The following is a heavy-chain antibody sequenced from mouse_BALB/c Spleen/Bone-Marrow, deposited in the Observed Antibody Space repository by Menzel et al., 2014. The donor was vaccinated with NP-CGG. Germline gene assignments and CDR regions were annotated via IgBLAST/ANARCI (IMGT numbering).Heavy chain of an antibody. CDR1: GFYIKDTY. Sequence: VHVKQPGAELVKPGAPVKLPCTASGFYIKDTYMHWVKQRPEQGLEWIGRIDPANGNTKYDPKFQGKANVTADTSSNTAYLQLNSRTSKDAAVYYYDRGSSSYGWKFDVWGAGTTFTVSS. V-gene: IGHV14-3*02. CDR2: IDPANGNT. CDR3: DRGSSSYGWKFDV. J-gene: IGHJ1*01. D-gene: IGHD1-1*01.